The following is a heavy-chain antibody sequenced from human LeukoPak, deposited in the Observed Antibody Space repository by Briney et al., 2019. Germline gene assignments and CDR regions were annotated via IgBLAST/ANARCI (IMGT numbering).Heavy chain of an antibody. Sequence: GGSLRLSCAASRFTFSSYGMRWVRQAPGKGLEWVSAISGSGGSTYYADSVKGRFTISRDNSKNTLYLQMNSLRAEDTAVYYCAKGDDSSANILLDYWGQGTLVTVSS. CDR2: ISGSGGST. D-gene: IGHD3-22*01. CDR1: RFTFSSYG. J-gene: IGHJ4*02. CDR3: AKGDDSSANILLDY. V-gene: IGHV3-23*01.